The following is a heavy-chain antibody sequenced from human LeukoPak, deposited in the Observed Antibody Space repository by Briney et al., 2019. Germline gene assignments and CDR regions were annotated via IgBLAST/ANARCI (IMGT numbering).Heavy chain of an antibody. V-gene: IGHV3-9*01. CDR3: AKDILAAAGTTIAFDY. J-gene: IGHJ4*02. Sequence: PGGSLRLSCAASGFTFDDYAMHWVRQAPGKGLEWVSGISWNSGSIGYADSVKGRFTISRDNAKNSLYLQMNSLRAEDTALYYCAKDILAAAGTTIAFDYWGQGTLVTVSS. D-gene: IGHD6-13*01. CDR1: GFTFDDYA. CDR2: ISWNSGSI.